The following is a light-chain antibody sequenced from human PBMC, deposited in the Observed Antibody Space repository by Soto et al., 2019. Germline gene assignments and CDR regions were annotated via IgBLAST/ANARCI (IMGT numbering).Light chain of an antibody. CDR3: KQSYSTPLT. V-gene: IGKV1-39*01. CDR1: QSISSY. CDR2: AAS. J-gene: IGKJ4*01. Sequence: DIQMTQSPSSLSASVGDAVTITSPASQSISSYLNWYQQKPGKAPKLLIYAASSLQSGVPSRFSGSGSGTDFTLTISSLQTEDFATYYCKQSYSTPLTFGGGTKVDIK.